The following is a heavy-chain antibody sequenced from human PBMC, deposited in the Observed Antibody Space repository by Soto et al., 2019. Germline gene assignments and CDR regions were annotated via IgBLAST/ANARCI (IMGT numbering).Heavy chain of an antibody. J-gene: IGHJ6*04. Sequence: GESLKISCAASGFTFSSYSMNWVRQAPGKGLEWVSYISSSSSTIYYADSVKGRFTISRDNAKNSLYLQMNSLRAEDTAVYYCARDFPSPGYYDSSGNTIYSYYGMDVWGKGTTVTVSS. D-gene: IGHD3-22*01. CDR3: ARDFPSPGYYDSSGNTIYSYYGMDV. CDR2: ISSSSSTI. CDR1: GFTFSSYS. V-gene: IGHV3-48*04.